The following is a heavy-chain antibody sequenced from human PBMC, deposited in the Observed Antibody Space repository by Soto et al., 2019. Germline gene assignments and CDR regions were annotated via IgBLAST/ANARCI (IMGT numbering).Heavy chain of an antibody. D-gene: IGHD6-13*01. Sequence: LRLSCAASGFTFSSYRMHWVRQAPGKGLVWVSRINSDGSSTSYADSVKGRFTISRDNAKNTLYLQMNSLRAEDTAVYYCARDPLRQLGTGTYWGQGTLVTVSS. CDR1: GFTFSSYR. V-gene: IGHV3-74*01. CDR3: ARDPLRQLGTGTY. J-gene: IGHJ4*02. CDR2: INSDGSST.